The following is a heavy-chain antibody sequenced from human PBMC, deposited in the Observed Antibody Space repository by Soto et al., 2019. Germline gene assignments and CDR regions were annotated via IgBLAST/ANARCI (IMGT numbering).Heavy chain of an antibody. CDR3: AREITMXRGVIEPYYYYGMDV. CDR2: IIPIFGTA. Sequence: SVKVSCKASGGTLSSYAISWVRQAPGQGLEWMGGIIPIFGTANYAQRFQGRVTITADESTSTAYMELSSLRSEDTAVYYCAREITMXRGVIEPYYYYGMDVWGQGTTVTVSS. V-gene: IGHV1-69*13. D-gene: IGHD3-10*01. J-gene: IGHJ6*02. CDR1: GGTLSSYA.